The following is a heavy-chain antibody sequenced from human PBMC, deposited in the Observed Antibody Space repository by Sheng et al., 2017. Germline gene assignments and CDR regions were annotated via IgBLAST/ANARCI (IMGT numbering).Heavy chain of an antibody. CDR3: ARRYCSSTSCLLDY. J-gene: IGHJ4*01. V-gene: IGHV3-48*03. Sequence: EVQLVESGGGLVQPGGSLRLSCAASGFTFSSYEMNWVRQAPGKGLEWVAYISSSGGTMSYADSVKGRFTISRDNAKNSLYLQMNSLRAEDTALYYCARRYCSSTSCLLDYWG. CDR2: ISSSGGTM. CDR1: GFTFSSYE. D-gene: IGHD2-2*01.